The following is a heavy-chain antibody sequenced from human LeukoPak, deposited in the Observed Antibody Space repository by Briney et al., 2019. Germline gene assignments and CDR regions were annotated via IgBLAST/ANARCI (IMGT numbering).Heavy chain of an antibody. Sequence: GGSLRLSCAASGFTFSSYGMHWVRQAPGKGLEWVAVISYDGSNKYYADSVKGRFTISRDNSKNTLYLQMNGLRAEDTAVYYCAKDRYDYGDYGAFDYWGQGTLVTVSS. CDR2: ISYDGSNK. J-gene: IGHJ4*02. CDR1: GFTFSSYG. D-gene: IGHD4-17*01. CDR3: AKDRYDYGDYGAFDY. V-gene: IGHV3-30*18.